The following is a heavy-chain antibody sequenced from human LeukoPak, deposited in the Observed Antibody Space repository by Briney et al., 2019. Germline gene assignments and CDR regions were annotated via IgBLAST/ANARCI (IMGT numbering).Heavy chain of an antibody. CDR3: ARHSSVAAYYYGMDV. Sequence: SETLSLTCTVSGGSISSGDYYWSWIRQPPGKGLEWIGYIYYSGSTNYNPSLKSRVTISVDTSKNQFSLKLSSVTAADTAVYYCARHSSVAAYYYGMDVWGQGTTVTVSS. V-gene: IGHV4-61*08. CDR2: IYYSGST. CDR1: GGSISSGDYY. D-gene: IGHD6-19*01. J-gene: IGHJ6*02.